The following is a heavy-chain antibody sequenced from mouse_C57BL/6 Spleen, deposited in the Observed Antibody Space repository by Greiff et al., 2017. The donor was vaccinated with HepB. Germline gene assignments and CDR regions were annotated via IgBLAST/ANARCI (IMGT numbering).Heavy chain of an antibody. Sequence: EVQLQESGPELVKPGASVKISCKASGYSFTGYYMNWVKQSPEKSLEWIGEINPSTGGTTYNQKFKAKATLTVDKSSSTAYMQLKSLTSEDSAVYYCARSHYYGSSSYYFDYWGQGTTLTVSS. CDR1: GYSFTGYY. J-gene: IGHJ2*01. V-gene: IGHV1-42*01. D-gene: IGHD1-1*01. CDR2: INPSTGGT. CDR3: ARSHYYGSSSYYFDY.